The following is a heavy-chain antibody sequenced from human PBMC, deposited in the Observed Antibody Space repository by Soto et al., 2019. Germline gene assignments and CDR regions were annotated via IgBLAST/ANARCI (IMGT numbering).Heavy chain of an antibody. Sequence: ASVKASSKASGYALTSYGISWVRQAPGQGLEWMGWISAYNGNTNYAQKLQGRVTMTTDTSTSTAYMELRSLRSDDTAVYYCASGSIVVVPAATYYYYYMDVWGKGTTVTVSS. CDR1: GYALTSYG. CDR3: ASGSIVVVPAATYYYYYMDV. D-gene: IGHD2-2*01. CDR2: ISAYNGNT. V-gene: IGHV1-18*01. J-gene: IGHJ6*03.